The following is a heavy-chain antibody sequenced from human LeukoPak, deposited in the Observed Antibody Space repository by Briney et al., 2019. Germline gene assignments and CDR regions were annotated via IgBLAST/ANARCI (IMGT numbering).Heavy chain of an antibody. J-gene: IGHJ5*02. CDR2: ISYDGVDK. Sequence: GGSLRLSCAASQFIFNNYAMSWVRQAPGRGREWVASISYDGVDKYYADSLKGRFTMSRDNSKNSVYLQMNSLRAEDTAIYYCARVGLDNTGWHISWFDPWGQGTLVTVFS. D-gene: IGHD6-19*01. CDR3: ARVGLDNTGWHISWFDP. V-gene: IGHV3-30-3*01. CDR1: QFIFNNYA.